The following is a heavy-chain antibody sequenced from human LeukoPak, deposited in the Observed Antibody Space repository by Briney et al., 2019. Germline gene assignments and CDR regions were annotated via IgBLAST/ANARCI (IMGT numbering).Heavy chain of an antibody. CDR1: GGSISPYY. D-gene: IGHD3-3*01. CDR2: IYHSGST. Sequence: SETLSPTCTVPGGSISPYYWSWIRQPPGKGEYCYGYIYHSGSTSYNPSLKSRVTISVDTSKNQFSLKLTSVAAADTTVYYCARDQRQGFWSENWFDPWGQGTLVTVSS. J-gene: IGHJ5*02. V-gene: IGHV4-59*01. CDR3: ARDQRQGFWSENWFDP.